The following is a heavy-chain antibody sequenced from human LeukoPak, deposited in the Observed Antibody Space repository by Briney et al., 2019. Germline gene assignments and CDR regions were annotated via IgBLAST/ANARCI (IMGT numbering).Heavy chain of an antibody. CDR3: VRGGWRLIETGGDY. V-gene: IGHV3-48*04. D-gene: IGHD2-15*01. CDR1: EFTFSAYA. CDR2: ISPTGSTM. J-gene: IGHJ4*02. Sequence: GGSLRLSCATSEFTFSAYAMNWVRQAPGKGLEWVGYISPTGSTMFYAGSVKGRFTISRDNAGNSLYLRMKSLRVEATAMYYCVRGGWRLIETGGDYWGQGTLVTVSS.